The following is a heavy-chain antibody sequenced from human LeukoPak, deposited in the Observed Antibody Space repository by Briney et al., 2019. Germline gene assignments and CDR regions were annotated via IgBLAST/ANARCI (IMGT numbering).Heavy chain of an antibody. V-gene: IGHV3-21*01. CDR2: MSSGGTYI. D-gene: IGHD3-3*01. J-gene: IGHJ4*02. CDR1: GFIFSTYS. Sequence: KTGGSLRLSCAASGFIFSTYSMTWVRQAPEKGLEWVSSMSSGGTYIYYADSVRGRFTISRDNAKNSLSLVMKSLRAEDTAVYYCARDRPTGASRLFVVQWGQGTLVTVSS. CDR3: ARDRPTGASRLFVVQ.